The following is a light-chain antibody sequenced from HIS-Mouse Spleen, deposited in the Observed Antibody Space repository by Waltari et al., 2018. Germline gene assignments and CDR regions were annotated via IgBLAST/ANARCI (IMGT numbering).Light chain of an antibody. V-gene: IGLV3-10*01. CDR2: EDS. Sequence: SYELTQPPSVSVSPGQTARITSSGDALPKKYSYWYQQKSGQAPVMVIYEDSKRLSGIPERFSGSSSGTMATLTIKGAQVEDEADYYCYSTDSSGNHRVFGGGTKLTVL. J-gene: IGLJ2*01. CDR1: ALPKKY. CDR3: YSTDSSGNHRV.